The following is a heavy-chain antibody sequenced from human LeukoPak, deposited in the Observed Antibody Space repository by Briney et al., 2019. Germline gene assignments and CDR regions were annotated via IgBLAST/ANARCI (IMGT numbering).Heavy chain of an antibody. J-gene: IGHJ4*02. D-gene: IGHD6-13*01. Sequence: ASVKVSCKASGGTFSDFGIHWVRQAPGKGLEWMGGFDPEDGETIYAQKFQGRVTMTEDTSTDTAYMELSSLRSEDTAVYYCATGYGSSWYEFDYWGQGTLVTVSS. CDR3: ATGYGSSWYEFDY. CDR2: FDPEDGET. CDR1: GGTFSDFG. V-gene: IGHV1-24*01.